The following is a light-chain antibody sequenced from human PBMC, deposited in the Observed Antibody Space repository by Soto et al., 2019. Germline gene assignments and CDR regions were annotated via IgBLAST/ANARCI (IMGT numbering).Light chain of an antibody. Sequence: EGLLTQSPASLSLAPGERSALSCRASQFLSSYLAWYQQKPGQPPRLLIYDTSNRATGIPARFSGSRSGTDFTLTISSLEPEDFGVYFCHQRNKFGQGTRLEIK. CDR2: DTS. CDR3: HQRNK. V-gene: IGKV3-11*01. CDR1: QFLSSY. J-gene: IGKJ5*01.